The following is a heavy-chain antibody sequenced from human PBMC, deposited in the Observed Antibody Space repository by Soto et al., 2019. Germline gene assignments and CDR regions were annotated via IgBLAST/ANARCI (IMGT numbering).Heavy chain of an antibody. J-gene: IGHJ4*02. V-gene: IGHV3-23*01. Sequence: PGGSLGLSCAASGFTFSNYAMRWVRQAPGKGLEWVSHVSATAGTTYYTVSVKGRFTISRDNSRNTVYLQMNSLRADDTAVYYCAKDRLAGGFDYWGQGTLVTVSS. CDR3: AKDRLAGGFDY. CDR2: VSATAGTT. CDR1: GFTFSNYA. D-gene: IGHD3-16*01.